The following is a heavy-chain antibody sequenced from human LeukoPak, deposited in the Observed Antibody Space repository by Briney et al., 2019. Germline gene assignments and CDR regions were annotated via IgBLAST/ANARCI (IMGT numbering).Heavy chain of an antibody. D-gene: IGHD3-22*01. J-gene: IGHJ4*01. Sequence: PSETLSLTCTVSGGSVSTDSYYWNWIRQPPGKGLELIGYIYSTGITDYNPSLTSRVTISVDTSKNQFSLKLSSVTAADTAVYYCARFIGSSGYYDYWGHGTLVTVPS. V-gene: IGHV4-61*01. CDR1: GGSVSTDSYY. CDR2: IYSTGIT. CDR3: ARFIGSSGYYDY.